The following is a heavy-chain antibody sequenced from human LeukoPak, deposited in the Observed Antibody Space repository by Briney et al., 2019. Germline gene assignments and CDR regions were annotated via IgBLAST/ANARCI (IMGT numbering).Heavy chain of an antibody. CDR3: ASPVFFDI. CDR2: ISYDGSNK. Sequence: GRSLRLSCAASGFTFSCYGMHWVRQAPGKGLEWVAVISYDGSNKYYADSVKGRFTISRDNSKNTLYLQMNSLRAEDTAVYYCASPVFFDIWGQGTMVTVSS. D-gene: IGHD1-14*01. V-gene: IGHV3-30*03. J-gene: IGHJ3*02. CDR1: GFTFSCYG.